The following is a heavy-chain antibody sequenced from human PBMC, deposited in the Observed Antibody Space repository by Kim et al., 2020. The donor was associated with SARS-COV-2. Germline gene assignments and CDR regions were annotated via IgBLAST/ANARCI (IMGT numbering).Heavy chain of an antibody. V-gene: IGHV4-39*07. Sequence: SETLSLTCTVSGGSIRSGSYYWGWIRQPPGKGLDWSGSSSYSGTTYYNPSLKSRVTMSVDTSRNHFSLQLSTVTAADTAVYYCARYSFYTIDSQGEFEHGGQGTVVSVP. CDR3: ARYSFYTIDSQGEFEH. J-gene: IGHJ4*02. CDR2: SSYSGTT. D-gene: IGHD3-16*01. CDR1: GGSIRSGSYY.